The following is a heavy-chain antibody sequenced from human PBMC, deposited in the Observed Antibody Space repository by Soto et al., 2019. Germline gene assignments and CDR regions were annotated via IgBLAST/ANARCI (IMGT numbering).Heavy chain of an antibody. V-gene: IGHV1-18*01. CDR2: ISAYNGNT. CDR1: GYTFTSYG. D-gene: IGHD6-13*01. J-gene: IGHJ6*02. CDR3: ASWYVPPDYSYGMDV. Sequence: ASVKVSCKASGYTFTSYGISWVRQAPGQGLEWMGWISAYNGNTNYAQKLQGRVTMTTDTSTSTAYMELRSLRSDDTAVYYCASWYVPPDYSYGMDVWGQGTTVTVSS.